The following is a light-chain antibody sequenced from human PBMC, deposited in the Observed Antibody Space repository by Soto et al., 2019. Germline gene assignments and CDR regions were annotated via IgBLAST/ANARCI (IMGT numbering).Light chain of an antibody. CDR3: HQYNSWPPGT. V-gene: IGKV3-15*01. Sequence: EIVLPQSQAILSVSPGERATLSCMASQSISRSLAWYQQKPGQAPRLLISDASTRATGIPARFSGSGSGTEFTLTISSLQSEDFALYYCHQYNSWPPGTFGQGTKVDTK. J-gene: IGKJ2*01. CDR2: DAS. CDR1: QSISRS.